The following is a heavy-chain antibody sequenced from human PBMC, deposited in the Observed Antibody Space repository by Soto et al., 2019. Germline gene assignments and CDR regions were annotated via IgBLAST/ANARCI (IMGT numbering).Heavy chain of an antibody. CDR1: GGSISSGGYY. Sequence: QVQLQESGPGLVKPSQTLSLTCTVSGGSISSGGYYWSWIRQHPGKGLEWIGYIYYSGSTYYNPSLKSRVTISVDTSKNQFSLKLSSVTAADKAVYYCARGPRGTVGYCSGGSCYWFDPWGQGTLVTVSS. D-gene: IGHD2-15*01. CDR2: IYYSGST. CDR3: ARGPRGTVGYCSGGSCYWFDP. J-gene: IGHJ5*02. V-gene: IGHV4-31*03.